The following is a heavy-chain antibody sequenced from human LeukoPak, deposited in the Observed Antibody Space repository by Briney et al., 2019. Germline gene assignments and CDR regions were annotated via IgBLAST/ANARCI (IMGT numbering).Heavy chain of an antibody. CDR1: GFTFSSYA. D-gene: IGHD4-17*01. CDR2: ISGSGGST. V-gene: IGHV3-23*01. Sequence: GGSLRLSSAASGFTFSSYAMSWVRQAPGKGLEWVSAISGSGGSTYYADSVKGRFTISRDNSKNTLYLQMNSLRAEDTAVYYCAKATSTTVTTPYDAFDIWGQGTMVTVSS. CDR3: AKATSTTVTTPYDAFDI. J-gene: IGHJ3*02.